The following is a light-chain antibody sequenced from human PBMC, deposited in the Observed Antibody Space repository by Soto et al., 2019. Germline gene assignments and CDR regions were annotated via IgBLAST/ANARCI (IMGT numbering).Light chain of an antibody. J-gene: IGKJ3*01. Sequence: DIVLTQSPHSLSVSLGETATINCKSSQSVVFGSNNKNSLAWYQQRPGQAPKLLIYWASTRASGVPDRFSGSGSGTDFTLTISNLQAEDVAVYYCQYRGTFGPGTKVDI. CDR2: WAS. CDR3: QYRGT. V-gene: IGKV4-1*01. CDR1: QSVVFGSNNKNS.